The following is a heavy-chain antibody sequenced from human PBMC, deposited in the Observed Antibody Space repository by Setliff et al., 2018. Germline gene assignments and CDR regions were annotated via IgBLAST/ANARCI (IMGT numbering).Heavy chain of an antibody. J-gene: IGHJ4*02. CDR3: ASDCSGGSVTCH. D-gene: IGHD2-15*01. V-gene: IGHV4-30-4*08. CDR2: IYYSGST. Sequence: SWVRQPPGKGLEWIGYIYYSGSTYYNPSLKSRVTISVDTSKNQFSLKLSSVTAADTAVYYCASDCSGGSVTCHWGQGTLVTVSS.